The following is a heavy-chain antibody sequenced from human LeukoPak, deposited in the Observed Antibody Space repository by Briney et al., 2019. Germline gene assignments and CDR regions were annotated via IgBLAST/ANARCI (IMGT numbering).Heavy chain of an antibody. V-gene: IGHV3-7*03. D-gene: IGHD1-26*01. CDR1: GFTFSIYW. CDR2: IKQDGSER. Sequence: GGSLRLSCAASGFTFSIYWMSWVRQAPGKGLEWVANIKQDGSERYYVDSVKGRFTISRDNAKNSLYLQMNSLRADDTAVYYCVKDSPPRYSGSPPAYWGQGTLVTVPS. J-gene: IGHJ4*02. CDR3: VKDSPPRYSGSPPAY.